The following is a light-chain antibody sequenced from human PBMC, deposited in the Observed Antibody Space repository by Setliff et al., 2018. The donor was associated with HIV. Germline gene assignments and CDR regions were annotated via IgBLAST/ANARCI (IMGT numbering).Light chain of an antibody. J-gene: IGLJ2*01. CDR1: SGDVGGYNY. CDR3: SSYTSTSTLV. V-gene: IGLV2-14*03. CDR2: DVN. Sequence: QSALTQPASVSGSPGQWITVSCTGTSGDVGGYNYVSWYQQHPGKAPKLIIYDVNKRPSGVSIRFSGSKSGNTASLTISGLLPEDEADYYCSSYTSTSTLVFGGGTKVTVL.